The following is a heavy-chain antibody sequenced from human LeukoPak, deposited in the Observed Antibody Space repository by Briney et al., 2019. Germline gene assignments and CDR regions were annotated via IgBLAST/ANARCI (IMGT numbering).Heavy chain of an antibody. V-gene: IGHV3-23*01. CDR3: ATLENWTQRGDY. Sequence: PGGSLRLSWAASGFTFSSYAMSWVRQAPGKWLEWVSAISGSGCRTYYADSVKGRFTISRDNSKTTLYLQMNSLRAEDTAVYYCATLENWTQRGDYWGQGTLVTVSS. J-gene: IGHJ4*02. CDR2: ISGSGCRT. CDR1: GFTFSSYA. D-gene: IGHD1-1*01.